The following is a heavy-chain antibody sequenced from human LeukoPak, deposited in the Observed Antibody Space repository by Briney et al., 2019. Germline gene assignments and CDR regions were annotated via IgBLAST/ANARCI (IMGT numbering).Heavy chain of an antibody. CDR2: ISSHGGST. Sequence: GGSLRLSCAASGFPFSSYPMHWVRQTPGKGLEYVSAISSHGGSTYYANSVKGRFTISRDNSKNTLYLQMGSLRAEDMAVYYCAKVRLYYDSSGYYYAGGYFDYWGQGTLVTVSS. J-gene: IGHJ4*02. D-gene: IGHD3-22*01. V-gene: IGHV3-64*01. CDR3: AKVRLYYDSSGYYYAGGYFDY. CDR1: GFPFSSYP.